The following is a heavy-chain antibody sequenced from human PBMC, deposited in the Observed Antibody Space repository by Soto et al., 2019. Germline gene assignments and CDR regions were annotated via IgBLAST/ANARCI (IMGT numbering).Heavy chain of an antibody. Sequence: SVKVSCKASAYTCIVFHLHCVLQSRLQWRDGMGWINPKSGDTKYAQKFQGRVTLTRDTSISTGYMELSRLESNDTAVYYCAKGLWTVGHCTGGNCYDGMDVWGQGTTVTAP. CDR1: AYTCIVFH. CDR2: INPKSGDT. J-gene: IGHJ6*02. D-gene: IGHD2-8*02. CDR3: AKGLWTVGHCTGGNCYDGMDV. V-gene: IGHV1-2*02.